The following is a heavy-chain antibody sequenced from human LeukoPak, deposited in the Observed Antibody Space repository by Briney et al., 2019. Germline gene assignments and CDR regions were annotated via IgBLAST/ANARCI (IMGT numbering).Heavy chain of an antibody. V-gene: IGHV3-66*04. CDR2: IYSGGST. CDR1: GFTVSSSY. Sequence: PGGSLRLSCAASGFTVSSSYMSWVRQAPGKGLEWVSVIYSGGSTYYADSVKGRFTISRDNSKNTLYLQMNSLRAEDTAVYYCARQYSSSSNFDYWVQGTLVTVSS. D-gene: IGHD6-6*01. CDR3: ARQYSSSSNFDY. J-gene: IGHJ4*02.